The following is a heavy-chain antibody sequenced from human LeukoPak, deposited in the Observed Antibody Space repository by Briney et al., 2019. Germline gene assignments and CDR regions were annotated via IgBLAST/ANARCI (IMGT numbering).Heavy chain of an antibody. V-gene: IGHV3-30*04. Sequence: GGSLRLSCAASGFTFSSYAMHWVRQAPGKGLEWVAVISYDGSNKYYADSVKGRFTISRDNSKNTLYLQMNSLRAEDTAVYYCARVSVESRDGYNRGFPGAFDIWGQGTMATVSS. D-gene: IGHD5-24*01. J-gene: IGHJ3*02. CDR2: ISYDGSNK. CDR1: GFTFSSYA. CDR3: ARVSVESRDGYNRGFPGAFDI.